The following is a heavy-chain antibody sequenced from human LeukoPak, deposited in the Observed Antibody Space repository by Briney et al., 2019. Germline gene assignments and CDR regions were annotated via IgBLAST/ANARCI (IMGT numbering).Heavy chain of an antibody. D-gene: IGHD6-13*01. J-gene: IGHJ5*02. CDR2: INHSGST. Sequence: SETLSLTCAVYGGSFSGYYWNWIRQPPGKGLEWIGEINHSGSTNYNPSLKSRVTISVDTSKNLFSLKLTSVTAADTAVYYCAREAAIATAXVWFDPWGQGTLVTVSS. CDR1: GGSFSGYY. V-gene: IGHV4-34*01. CDR3: AREAAIATAXVWFDP.